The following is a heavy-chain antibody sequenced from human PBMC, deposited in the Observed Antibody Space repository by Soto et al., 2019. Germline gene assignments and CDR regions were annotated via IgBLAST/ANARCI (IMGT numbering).Heavy chain of an antibody. CDR2: IYYSGST. CDR1: GGSISSGDYY. J-gene: IGHJ5*02. V-gene: IGHV4-30-4*01. D-gene: IGHD3-16*02. CDR3: ARAYQKGYDYVWGSYLTTTHWFDP. Sequence: SETLSLTCTVSGGSISSGDYYWTWIRQPPGKNLEWIGYIYYSGSTNYNPSLKSRFTISVDTSKNQFSLKLSSVTAADTAVYYCARAYQKGYDYVWGSYLTTTHWFDPWGQGTLVTVSS.